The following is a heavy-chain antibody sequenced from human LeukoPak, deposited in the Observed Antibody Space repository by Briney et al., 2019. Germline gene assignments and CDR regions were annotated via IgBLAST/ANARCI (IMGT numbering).Heavy chain of an antibody. D-gene: IGHD1-26*01. V-gene: IGHV3-48*03. CDR1: GFTFSSSE. J-gene: IGHJ4*02. CDR3: ASAYSGSYYGQVDY. Sequence: PGGSLRLSCAASGFTFSSSEMNWVRQAPGKGLEWVSYISSSGSTIYYADSVKGRFTISRDNAKNSLYLQMNSLRAEDTAVYYCASAYSGSYYGQVDYWGQGTLVTVSS. CDR2: ISSSGSTI.